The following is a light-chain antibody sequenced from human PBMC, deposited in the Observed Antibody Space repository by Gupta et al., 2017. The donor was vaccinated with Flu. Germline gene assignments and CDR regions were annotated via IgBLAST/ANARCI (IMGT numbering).Light chain of an antibody. Sequence: QSPLTHPPSVSASPGQSITITCTGTSRDVGGYHYVSWYQQHPGRPPKLMIYEVSNRPSGASNRFSGSKYGNTASLTLSGIQAEDEADYYCRPYKGGGTRVFGGGTKLTVL. V-gene: IGLV2-14*01. CDR3: RPYKGGGTRV. CDR2: EVS. J-gene: IGLJ3*02. CDR1: SRDVGGYHY.